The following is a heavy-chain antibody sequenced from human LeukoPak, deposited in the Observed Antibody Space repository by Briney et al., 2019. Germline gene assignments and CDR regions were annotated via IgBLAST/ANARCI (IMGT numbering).Heavy chain of an antibody. CDR3: AKDQRIAVAGYY. V-gene: IGHV3-23*01. CDR1: GFTFSSYA. CDR2: ISGSGGST. J-gene: IGHJ4*02. D-gene: IGHD6-19*01. Sequence: GGSLRLSCAASGFTFSSYAMSWVRQAPGKGLEWVSAISGSGGSTYYADSVKGRFTISRDNSKNTLYLQMNSLRAGDTAVYYCAKDQRIAVAGYYWGQGTLVTVSS.